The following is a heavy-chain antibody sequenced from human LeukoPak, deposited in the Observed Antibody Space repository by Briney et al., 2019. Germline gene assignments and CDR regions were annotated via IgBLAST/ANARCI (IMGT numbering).Heavy chain of an antibody. CDR1: GGTFSSYA. CDR2: IIPIFGTA. Sequence: SVKVSCKASGGTFSSYAISWVRQAPGQGLERMGGIIPIFGTANYAQKFQGRVTITADESTSTAYMELSSLRSEDTAVYYCARERYSGSHLFDHWGQGTLVTVSS. CDR3: ARERYSGSHLFDH. D-gene: IGHD1-26*01. V-gene: IGHV1-69*13. J-gene: IGHJ4*02.